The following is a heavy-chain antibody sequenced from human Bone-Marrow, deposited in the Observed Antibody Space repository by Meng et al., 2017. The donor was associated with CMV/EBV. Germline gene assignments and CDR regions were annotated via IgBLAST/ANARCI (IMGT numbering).Heavy chain of an antibody. CDR3: ARGALLWFGEFYYFDY. V-gene: IGHV3-11*04. CDR2: ISSSGSTI. D-gene: IGHD3-10*01. J-gene: IGHJ4*02. CDR1: GFTVSSNY. Sequence: GGSLRLSCAASGFTVSSNYMSWVRQAPGKGLEWVSYISSSGSTIYYADSVKGRFTISRDNAKNSLYLQMNSLRAEDTAVYYCARGALLWFGEFYYFDYWGQGTLVTVSS.